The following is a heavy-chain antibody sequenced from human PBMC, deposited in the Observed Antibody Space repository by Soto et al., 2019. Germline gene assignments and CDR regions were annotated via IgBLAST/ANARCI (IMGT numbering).Heavy chain of an antibody. D-gene: IGHD1-26*01. CDR2: INPSGGST. Sequence: ASVKVSCKXSGYTFTSYYMHWVRQAPGQGLEWMGIINPSGGSTSYAQKFQGRVTMTRDTSTSTVYMELSSLRSEDTAVYYCARNLYSGSYYDAFDIWGQGTMVTVSS. J-gene: IGHJ3*02. V-gene: IGHV1-46*01. CDR1: GYTFTSYY. CDR3: ARNLYSGSYYDAFDI.